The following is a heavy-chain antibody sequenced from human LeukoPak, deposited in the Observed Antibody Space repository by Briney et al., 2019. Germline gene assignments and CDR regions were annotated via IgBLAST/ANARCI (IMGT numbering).Heavy chain of an antibody. CDR3: VRSQYWRFDD. CDR2: IYSSGSA. Sequence: SETLSLTCTVSGDSISSSYFYWAWIRQPPGKGLQWIGSIYSSGSAYYNPSLKSRVTISVDTSKNQFSLKLSSVTAADTAVYYCVRSQYWRFDDWGQGTLVTVSS. CDR1: GDSISSSYFY. J-gene: IGHJ4*02. D-gene: IGHD2-8*02. V-gene: IGHV4-39*01.